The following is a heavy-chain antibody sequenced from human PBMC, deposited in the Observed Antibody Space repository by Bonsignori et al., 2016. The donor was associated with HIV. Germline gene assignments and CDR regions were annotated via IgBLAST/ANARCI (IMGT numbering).Heavy chain of an antibody. CDR3: ARPLSGDRRPYWYFDL. D-gene: IGHD7-27*01. V-gene: IGHV4-34*01. CDR1: GGSFSGYY. J-gene: IGHJ2*01. CDR2: INHSGST. Sequence: SETLSLTCAVYGGSFSGYYWSWIRQPPGKGLEWIGEINHSGSTNYNPSLKSRVTISVDTSKNQFSLKLSSVTAADTAVYYCARPLSGDRRPYWYFDLWGRGTLVTVSS.